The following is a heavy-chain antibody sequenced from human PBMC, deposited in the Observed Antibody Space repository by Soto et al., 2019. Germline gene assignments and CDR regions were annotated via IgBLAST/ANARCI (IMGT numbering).Heavy chain of an antibody. V-gene: IGHV4-59*01. CDR2: SYYSGIT. CDR1: GASFRNYY. Sequence: QVHLQESGPGLVKPSETLSLTCTVSGASFRNYYWSWIRQPPGKGLEWIGFSYYSGITNYNPSLNHRVTMSVDTSKNQFSLKLTSVTAADTAVYYFARDQNGSPHFDYWGQGILVTVSS. CDR3: ARDQNGSPHFDY. D-gene: IGHD1-26*01. J-gene: IGHJ4*02.